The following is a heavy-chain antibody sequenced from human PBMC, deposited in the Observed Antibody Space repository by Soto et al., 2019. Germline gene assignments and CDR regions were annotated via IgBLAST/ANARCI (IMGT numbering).Heavy chain of an antibody. CDR1: GYPFTSYA. V-gene: IGHV1-3*01. D-gene: IGHD3-22*01. J-gene: IGHJ4*01. Sequence: ASVKVACKASGYPFTSYAMHWLRQAPGQRLEWMGWMNAGNGNTKYSQKFQGRVTITRDTSARTAYMGLISLRSEDTAVYYCARGRNYYDSNHPIDWGQGTLVTVSS. CDR3: ARGRNYYDSNHPID. CDR2: MNAGNGNT.